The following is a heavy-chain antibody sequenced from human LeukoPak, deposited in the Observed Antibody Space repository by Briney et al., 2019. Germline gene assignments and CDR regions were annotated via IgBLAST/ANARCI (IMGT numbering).Heavy chain of an antibody. D-gene: IGHD3-9*01. Sequence: SETLSLTCIVSGGSINNHYWTWIRQTPGKGLEWIGDIHYTGTTKYNPSLKSRVTISIDTSKSQFSLRLSSVTAADTAIYYCANYDILTASQVYYFGNWGQGTLVTVSS. CDR2: IHYTGTT. CDR3: ANYDILTASQVYYFGN. V-gene: IGHV4-59*08. J-gene: IGHJ4*02. CDR1: GGSINNHY.